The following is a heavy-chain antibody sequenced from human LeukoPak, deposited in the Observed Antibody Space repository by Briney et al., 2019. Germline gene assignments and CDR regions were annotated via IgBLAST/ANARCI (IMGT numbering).Heavy chain of an antibody. Sequence: SETLSLTCTVSGYSISGGHDWGRIRHPPGKGLEWIGCIDRSGNTFYNPSHKSRVTRSVDTSKNHFSLKMSSVTAADTAVYYCARDRGVAYCSGGNCLTPPYDYWGQGTLVTVSS. D-gene: IGHD2-15*01. V-gene: IGHV4-38-2*02. CDR1: GYSISGGHD. J-gene: IGHJ4*02. CDR2: IDRSGNT. CDR3: ARDRGVAYCSGGNCLTPPYDY.